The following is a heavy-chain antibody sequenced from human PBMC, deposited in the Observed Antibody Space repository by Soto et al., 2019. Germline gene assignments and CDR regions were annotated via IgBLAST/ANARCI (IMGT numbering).Heavy chain of an antibody. CDR3: ARDLAVTSARYYYYGMDV. Sequence: ASVKVSCKASGYTFTSYGISWVRQAPGQGLEWMGWIRAYNGNTNYAQKLQGRVTMTTDTSTSTAYMELSSLRSEDTAVYYCARDLAVTSARYYYYGMDVWGQGTKVTVSS. CDR2: IRAYNGNT. D-gene: IGHD3-16*01. V-gene: IGHV1-18*01. CDR1: GYTFTSYG. J-gene: IGHJ6*02.